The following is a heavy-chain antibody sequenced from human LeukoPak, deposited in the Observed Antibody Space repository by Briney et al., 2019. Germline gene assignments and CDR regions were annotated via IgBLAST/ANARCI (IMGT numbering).Heavy chain of an antibody. CDR3: ARRYSNYFFDY. D-gene: IGHD4-11*01. CDR2: IYHSGST. CDR1: GYSITSGYY. J-gene: IGHJ4*02. Sequence: SEILSLTCAVSGYSITSGYYWAWIRQPPGEGLEWIGNIYHSGSTYYNASLKSPVTISVDTSKNQFSLKLSSVTAADTAVYYCARRYSNYFFDYWGQGTLVTVSS. V-gene: IGHV4-38-2*01.